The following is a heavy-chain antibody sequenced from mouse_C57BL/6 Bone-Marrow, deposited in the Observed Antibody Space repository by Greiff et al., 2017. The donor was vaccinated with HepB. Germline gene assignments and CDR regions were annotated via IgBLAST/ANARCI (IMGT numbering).Heavy chain of an antibody. CDR2: ISSGGSYT. D-gene: IGHD1-1*01. V-gene: IGHV5-6*02. CDR1: GFTFSSYG. CDR3: ARDSIYYYGSSSAWFAY. J-gene: IGHJ3*01. Sequence: EVKLEESGGDLVKPGGSLKLSCAASGFTFSSYGMSWVRQTPDKRLEWVATISSGGSYTYYPDSVKGRFTISRDNAKNTLYLQMSSLKSEDTAMYYCARDSIYYYGSSSAWFAYWGQGTLVTVSA.